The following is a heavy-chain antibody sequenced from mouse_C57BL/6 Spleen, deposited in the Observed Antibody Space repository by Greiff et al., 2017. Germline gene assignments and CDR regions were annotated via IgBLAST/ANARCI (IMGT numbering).Heavy chain of an antibody. CDR3: ARSLYDSSYAMDY. CDR1: GYTFTDYN. Sequence: VQLKQSGPELVKPGASVKIPCKASGYTFTDYNMDWVKQSHGKSLEWIGDINPNNGGTIYNQKFKGKATLTVDKSSSTAYMELRSLTSEDTAVYYCARSLYDSSYAMDYWGQGTSVTVSS. D-gene: IGHD2-3*01. V-gene: IGHV1-18*01. J-gene: IGHJ4*01. CDR2: INPNNGGT.